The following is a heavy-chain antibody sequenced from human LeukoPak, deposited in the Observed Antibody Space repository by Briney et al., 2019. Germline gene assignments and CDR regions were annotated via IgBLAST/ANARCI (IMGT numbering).Heavy chain of an antibody. Sequence: ASAWVSCKASGYSLTTYGITWVRQAPGQGLEWMGWITTYNGNTNYARKLQGRVTMTTDTSTNTAYMELGSLRPDDTAVYYCARLIEYRTSTRVFDIWGQGTMLTASS. CDR1: GYSLTTYG. CDR2: ITTYNGNT. D-gene: IGHD6-6*01. J-gene: IGHJ3*02. CDR3: ARLIEYRTSTRVFDI. V-gene: IGHV1-18*01.